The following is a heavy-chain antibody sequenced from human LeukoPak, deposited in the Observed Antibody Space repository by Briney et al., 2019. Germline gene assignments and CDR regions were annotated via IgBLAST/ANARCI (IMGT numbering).Heavy chain of an antibody. D-gene: IGHD3-10*01. Sequence: ASVKVSCKASGHTLSELAIDWVRQAPGKGLEWMGGFDPEDGETIYAQKFQGRVTMIEDTSTDIAYVELTSLRSEDTAVYFCATFASSYYFYWGQGTLVTVSS. CDR2: FDPEDGET. J-gene: IGHJ4*02. V-gene: IGHV1-24*01. CDR1: GHTLSELA. CDR3: ATFASSYYFY.